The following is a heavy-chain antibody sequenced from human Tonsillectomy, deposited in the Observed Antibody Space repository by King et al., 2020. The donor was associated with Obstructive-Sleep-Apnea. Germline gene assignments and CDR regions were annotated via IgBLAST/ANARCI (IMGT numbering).Heavy chain of an antibody. CDR1: GGSISSGAYY. CDR2: IYYSGST. D-gene: IGHD3-10*01. CDR3: ARGEYTYGSGSYLWALIDY. Sequence: VQLQESGPGLVKPSQTLSLTCTVSGGSISSGAYYWSWIRQHPGKGLEWIGYIYYSGSTYYNPSLKSRFTISVDTSKNQFSLKLSSVTAADTAVYYCARGEYTYGSGSYLWALIDYWGQGTLVTVSS. V-gene: IGHV4-31*03. J-gene: IGHJ4*02.